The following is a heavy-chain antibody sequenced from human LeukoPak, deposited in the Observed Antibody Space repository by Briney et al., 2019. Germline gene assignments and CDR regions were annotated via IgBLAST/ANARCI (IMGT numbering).Heavy chain of an antibody. CDR2: ISYDGSNK. CDR1: GFTFSSYG. J-gene: IGHJ4*02. Sequence: GGSLRLSCAASGFTFSSYGMHWVRQAPGKGLEWVAVISYDGSNKYYADSVKGRYTISRDNSKNTLYLQMNSLRAEDTAVYYCAKDYYGSAYYFDYWGQGTLVTVSS. CDR3: AKDYYGSAYYFDY. V-gene: IGHV3-30*18. D-gene: IGHD3-10*01.